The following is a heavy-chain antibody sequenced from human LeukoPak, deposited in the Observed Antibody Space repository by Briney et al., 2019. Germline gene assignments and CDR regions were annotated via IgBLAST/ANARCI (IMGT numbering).Heavy chain of an antibody. Sequence: GGSLRLSCAASGFTFSSYWMSWVRQAPGKGLEWVANIKQDGSEKYYVDSVKGRFTISRDNAKNSLYLQMNSLRAEDTAVYYCARDGCSSTSCQPGYIYYYYMDVWGKGTTVTVS. CDR1: GFTFSSYW. J-gene: IGHJ6*03. D-gene: IGHD2-2*01. V-gene: IGHV3-7*01. CDR3: ARDGCSSTSCQPGYIYYYYMDV. CDR2: IKQDGSEK.